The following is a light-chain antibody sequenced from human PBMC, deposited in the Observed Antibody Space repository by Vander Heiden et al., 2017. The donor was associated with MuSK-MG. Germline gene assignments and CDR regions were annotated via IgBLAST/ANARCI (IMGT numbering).Light chain of an antibody. V-gene: IGKV1-NL1*01. CDR2: GAF. CDR3: QQYDSPPRT. J-gene: IGKJ1*01. Sequence: DIQMTQSPSSLSASVGDRVTITCRASQGISNSLAWFQQKPGQAPKLLLYGAFTLESGVPSRFSGSGSGTDYTLSISSLQPEDFATYYYQQYDSPPRTFGQGTKVEIK. CDR1: QGISNS.